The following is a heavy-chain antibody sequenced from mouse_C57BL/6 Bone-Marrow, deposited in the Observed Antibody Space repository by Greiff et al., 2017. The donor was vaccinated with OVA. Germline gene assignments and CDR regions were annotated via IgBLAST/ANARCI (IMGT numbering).Heavy chain of an antibody. Sequence: QVQLQQSGAELARPGASVKLSCKASGYTFTSYGISWVKQRTGQGLEWIVEIYPRSGNTYYNEKFKGKATLTADKSSSTAYMELRSLTSEDSAVYFCARCYYGAMDYWGQGTSVTVSS. CDR2: IYPRSGNT. V-gene: IGHV1-81*01. J-gene: IGHJ4*01. D-gene: IGHD1-1*01. CDR1: GYTFTSYG. CDR3: ARCYYGAMDY.